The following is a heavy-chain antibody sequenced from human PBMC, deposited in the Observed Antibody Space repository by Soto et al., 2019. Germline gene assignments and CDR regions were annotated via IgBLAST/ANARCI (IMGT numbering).Heavy chain of an antibody. CDR1: GFTFNGYG. Sequence: GGSLRLSCAASGFTFNGYGMHWVRQGPGNGLEWVAFISYDSTKTYYADSVKGRFTISRDNSNSALYVQMNSLTGEDTAVYYCARTRSAWSDFHYYSLDVWGQGTTVTVSS. J-gene: IGHJ6*02. CDR3: ARTRSAWSDFHYYSLDV. D-gene: IGHD1-26*01. CDR2: ISYDSTKT. V-gene: IGHV3-30*03.